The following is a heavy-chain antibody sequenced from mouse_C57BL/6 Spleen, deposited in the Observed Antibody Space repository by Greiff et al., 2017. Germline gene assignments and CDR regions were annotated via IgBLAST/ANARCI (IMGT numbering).Heavy chain of an antibody. Sequence: QVQLQQSGAELVRPGTSVKVSCKASGYAFTNYLIEWVKQRPGQGLEWIGVINPGSGGTNYNEKFKGKATLTADKSSSTAYMQLSSLTSEDSAVYFWARGDGSRYAWFAYWGQGTLVTVSA. CDR2: INPGSGGT. CDR1: GYAFTNYL. D-gene: IGHD1-1*01. J-gene: IGHJ3*01. CDR3: ARGDGSRYAWFAY. V-gene: IGHV1-54*01.